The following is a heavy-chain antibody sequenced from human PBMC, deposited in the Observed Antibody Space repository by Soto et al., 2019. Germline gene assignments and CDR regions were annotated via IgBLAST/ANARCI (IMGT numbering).Heavy chain of an antibody. Sequence: GGSLRLSCAGPTFTFSDFGFHWVRQAPGKGLEWVAMISYDGSDQYYGDSVQGRFTISRDDSKNTVYLQMNSLRPEDTAMYYCEKSTYCNGGSCFPQYWGPGTLVTVYS. D-gene: IGHD2-15*01. J-gene: IGHJ4*02. CDR3: EKSTYCNGGSCFPQY. CDR1: TFTFSDFG. CDR2: ISYDGSDQ. V-gene: IGHV3-30*18.